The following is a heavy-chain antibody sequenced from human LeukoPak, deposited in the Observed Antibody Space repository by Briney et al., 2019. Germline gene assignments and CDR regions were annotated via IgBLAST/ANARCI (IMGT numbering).Heavy chain of an antibody. CDR2: ISYDGSNK. J-gene: IGHJ4*02. CDR1: GFTFSSYA. Sequence: GRSLRLSCAASGFTFSSYAMHWVRQAPGKGLEWVAVISYDGSNKYYADSVKGRFTISRDNSKNTLYLQMNSLRAEDTAVYYCARSIVGATKLDYWGQGTLVTVSS. CDR3: ARSIVGATKLDY. D-gene: IGHD1-26*01. V-gene: IGHV3-30-3*01.